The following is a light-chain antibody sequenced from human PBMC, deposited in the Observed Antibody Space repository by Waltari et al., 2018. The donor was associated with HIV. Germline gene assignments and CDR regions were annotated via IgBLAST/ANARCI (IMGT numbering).Light chain of an antibody. V-gene: IGKV3-11*01. CDR3: QHRADWAKT. CDR1: QSVGYF. J-gene: IGKJ1*01. Sequence: EIVLTQSPATLSLSPGDRATLSCPASQSVGYFLAWYQQRPGQGPRLLIYQASARATGIPARFSGSGSGTDFTLTISSLEPEDFAVYYCQHRADWAKTFGQGTKVEAK. CDR2: QAS.